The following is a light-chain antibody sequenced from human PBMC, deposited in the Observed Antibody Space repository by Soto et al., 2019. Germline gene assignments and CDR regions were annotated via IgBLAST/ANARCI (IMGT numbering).Light chain of an antibody. CDR1: QSVSSY. CDR3: QQRSNWPPAT. CDR2: DAS. J-gene: IGKJ3*01. V-gene: IGKV3-11*01. Sequence: EIVLTQSPATLSLSPGGRATLSCRTSQSVSSYLAWYQQKPGQAPRLLIYDASNRATGIPARFSGSGSGTDFTLTISSLEPEDFAVYYCQQRSNWPPATFGPGTKVDIK.